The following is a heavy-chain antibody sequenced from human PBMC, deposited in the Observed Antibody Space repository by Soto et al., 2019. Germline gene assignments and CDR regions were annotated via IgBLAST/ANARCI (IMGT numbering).Heavy chain of an antibody. CDR3: AKRYGSSWFQFDY. CDR1: GFTFSSYA. D-gene: IGHD6-13*01. V-gene: IGHV3-23*01. CDR2: VTASGSYT. Sequence: VQLLESGGGLVQPGGSLRLSCAASGFTFSSYAMNWVRQAPGEGLEWVSTVTASGSYTYYADSVKGRFTISRDNSKNTLYLQMDSLRAEDAAIYYCAKRYGSSWFQFDYWGQGTLVTVSS. J-gene: IGHJ4*02.